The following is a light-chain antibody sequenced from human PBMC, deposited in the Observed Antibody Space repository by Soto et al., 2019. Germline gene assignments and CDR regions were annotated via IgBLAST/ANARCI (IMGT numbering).Light chain of an antibody. CDR1: SGDFFGYSY. V-gene: IGLV2-14*01. CDR3: SSYTSTNSLYV. Sequence: SVLPQPASVSGSPGQSVTISCTGTSGDFFGYSYVSWYQQHPGKAPKVIIYEVSNRPSGVSNRFSASKSDNMASLTISGLQAEDEADYFCSSYTSTNSLYVFGTGTKVTVL. J-gene: IGLJ1*01. CDR2: EVS.